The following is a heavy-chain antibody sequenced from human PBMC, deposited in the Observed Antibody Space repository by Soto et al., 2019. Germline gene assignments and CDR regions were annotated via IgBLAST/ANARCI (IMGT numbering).Heavy chain of an antibody. CDR2: IYSGGST. Sequence: EVQLVESGGGLVQPGGSLRLSCAASGFTASSNYMSWVRQAPGKGLEWVSVIYSGGSTYYADSVKGRFTISRDNSKNTLYLQMNSLRAEDTAVYYCARPGIAAAGTEDYWGQGTLVTVSS. CDR3: ARPGIAAAGTEDY. CDR1: GFTASSNY. J-gene: IGHJ4*02. V-gene: IGHV3-66*04. D-gene: IGHD6-13*01.